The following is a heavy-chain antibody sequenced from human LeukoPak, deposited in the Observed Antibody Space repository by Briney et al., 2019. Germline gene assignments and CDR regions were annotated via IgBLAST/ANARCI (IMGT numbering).Heavy chain of an antibody. D-gene: IGHD1-26*01. Sequence: PGGSLRLSCAASGFTFSTYNMNWVRQAPGKGPEWVSSISTSSNYIYYADSVKGRFTISRDNAKNSLYLQMNRLRVEDTDVYYCARDVGAAAPDAFDIWGQGTMVTVSS. CDR2: ISTSSNYI. CDR1: GFTFSTYN. CDR3: ARDVGAAAPDAFDI. J-gene: IGHJ3*02. V-gene: IGHV3-21*01.